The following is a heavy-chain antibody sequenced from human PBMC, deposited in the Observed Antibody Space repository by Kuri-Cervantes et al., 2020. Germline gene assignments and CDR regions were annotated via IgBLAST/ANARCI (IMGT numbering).Heavy chain of an antibody. D-gene: IGHD2-2*01. CDR1: GYTFTSYA. CDR2: INAGNGNT. J-gene: IGHJ5*02. Sequence: ASVKVSCKASGYTFTSYATHWVRQAPGQRLEWMGWINAGNGNTKYSQNFQGRVTMTRDTSATTAYMELSGLRSEDTAVYYCARGGDIIVQPGARTFDPWGQGTLVTVSS. CDR3: ARGGDIIVQPGARTFDP. V-gene: IGHV1-3*01.